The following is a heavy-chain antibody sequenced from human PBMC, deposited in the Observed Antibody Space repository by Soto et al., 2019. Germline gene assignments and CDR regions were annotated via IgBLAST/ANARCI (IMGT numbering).Heavy chain of an antibody. CDR1: GFTFSSYA. CDR2: ISGSGGST. CDR3: AKGSCSGGSCHPDFDY. Sequence: GGSLRLSCAASGFTFSSYAMSWVRQAPGKGLEWVSAISGSGGSTYYADSVKGRFTISRDNSKNTLYLQMNSLRAEDTAVYYCAKGSCSGGSCHPDFDYWGQGTLVTVSS. V-gene: IGHV3-23*01. J-gene: IGHJ4*02. D-gene: IGHD2-15*01.